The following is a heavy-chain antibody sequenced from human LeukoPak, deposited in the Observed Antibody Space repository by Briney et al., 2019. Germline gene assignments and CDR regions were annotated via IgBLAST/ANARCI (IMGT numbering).Heavy chain of an antibody. V-gene: IGHV3-74*01. D-gene: IGHD3-22*01. CDR1: GFTFSSYW. J-gene: IGHJ4*02. CDR2: MNGDGSST. Sequence: GGSLRLSCAASGFTFSSYWMHWVRQDPVKGLLWVSRMNGDGSSTDYADSEKGRFTISRDNAKNTVYLQTNSLKAEDTAVYYCVRGYSSGYRLDYWGQGTLVTVSS. CDR3: VRGYSSGYRLDY.